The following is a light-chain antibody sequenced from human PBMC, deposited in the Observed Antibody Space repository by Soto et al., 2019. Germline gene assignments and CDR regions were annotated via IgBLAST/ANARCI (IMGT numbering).Light chain of an antibody. Sequence: EIVLTQSPGTLSLSPGERATLSCRASQSIGSNLAWYQQKHGQAPRLLMYGASTRATGIPARFSGSGSRTEFTLTISSLQSEDFAVYYCQQYGSSPVTVGQGTKVDIK. CDR1: QSIGSN. CDR2: GAS. CDR3: QQYGSSPVT. J-gene: IGKJ1*01. V-gene: IGKV3-15*01.